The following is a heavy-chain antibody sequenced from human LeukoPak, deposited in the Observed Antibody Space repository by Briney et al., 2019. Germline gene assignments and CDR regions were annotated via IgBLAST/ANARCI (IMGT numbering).Heavy chain of an antibody. CDR1: GGTFSSYA. Sequence: SVKVSCKASGGTFSSYAITWVRQAPGQGLEWMGGIIPIFGKAKYAQKVQGRATMSTDESTSTAYMELSSLRSEDTAVYYCARFCSGGSCLAPGGQGPLATFPS. V-gene: IGHV1-69*05. CDR2: IIPIFGKA. CDR3: ARFCSGGSCLAP. J-gene: IGHJ5*02. D-gene: IGHD2-15*01.